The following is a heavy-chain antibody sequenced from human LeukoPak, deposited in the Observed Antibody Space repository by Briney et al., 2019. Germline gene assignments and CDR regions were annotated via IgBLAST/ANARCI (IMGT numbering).Heavy chain of an antibody. CDR1: GFTFSSYW. D-gene: IGHD3-9*01. Sequence: HGGSLRLSCAASGFTFSSYWMSWVRQAPGKGLEWVANIKEDGSEKNYVDSVKGRFTISRDNAKNSLYLQMNSLRAEDTALYYCARARSTGYYVADYWGQGTLVTVSS. CDR3: ARARSTGYYVADY. V-gene: IGHV3-7*05. CDR2: IKEDGSEK. J-gene: IGHJ4*02.